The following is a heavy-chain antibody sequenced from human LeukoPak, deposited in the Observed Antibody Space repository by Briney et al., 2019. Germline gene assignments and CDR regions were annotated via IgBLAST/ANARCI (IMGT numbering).Heavy chain of an antibody. CDR2: ISAYNGNT. V-gene: IGHV1-18*01. CDR1: GGTFSSYA. D-gene: IGHD3-10*01. Sequence: ASVKVSCKASGGTFSSYAISWVRQAPGQGLEWMGWISAYNGNTNYAQKLQGRVTMTTDTSTSTAYMELRSLRSDDTAVYYCARVMVRGIYYYYYMDVWGKGTTVTVSS. J-gene: IGHJ6*03. CDR3: ARVMVRGIYYYYYMDV.